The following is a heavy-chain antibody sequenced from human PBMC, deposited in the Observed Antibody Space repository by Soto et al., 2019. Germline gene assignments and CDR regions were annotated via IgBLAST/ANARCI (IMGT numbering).Heavy chain of an antibody. D-gene: IGHD3-9*01. Sequence: QVQLQESGPGLVRPSQTLSLTCTLSGDSISSDGYYWSWIRQRPGKGLEWIGDFYYSGTTSYYPSPRSRLTMSADTSKNQFSLRPSAVTPTARALYYCAGWNEIFTGFNSFAELGRGTLVTVS. CDR2: FYYSGTT. CDR3: AGWNEIFTGFNSFAE. CDR1: GDSISSDGYY. J-gene: IGHJ3*01. V-gene: IGHV4-31*03.